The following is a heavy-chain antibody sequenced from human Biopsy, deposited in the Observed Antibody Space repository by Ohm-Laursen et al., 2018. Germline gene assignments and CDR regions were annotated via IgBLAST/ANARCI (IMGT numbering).Heavy chain of an antibody. D-gene: IGHD1-26*01. CDR3: AHRQKWTFDF. CDR2: IYGDDNK. CDR1: GFSLTNGGLS. J-gene: IGHJ4*02. Sequence: TQTLTLTSSFSGFSLTNGGLSVGWIRQSPGRALEWLGLIYGDDNKRYSPSLKSRLLITKDTSKNQVVLTLTNVDPVDTGTYYCAHRQKWTFDFWGQGALVTVSS. V-gene: IGHV2-5*02.